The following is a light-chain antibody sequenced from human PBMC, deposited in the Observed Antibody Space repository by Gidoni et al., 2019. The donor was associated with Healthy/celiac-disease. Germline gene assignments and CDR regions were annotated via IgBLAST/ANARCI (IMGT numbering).Light chain of an antibody. CDR2: GAS. V-gene: IGKV3-15*01. CDR1: QSVSSN. J-gene: IGKJ2*01. Sequence: EIVITQSPATLSVSPGERVTLSCRASQSVSSNLAWYQQKPSQAPRLLIYGASTRATGIPARFSGSGSGTEFTLTISSLQSEDFAVYYCQQYNNWPLYTFGQGTKLEIK. CDR3: QQYNNWPLYT.